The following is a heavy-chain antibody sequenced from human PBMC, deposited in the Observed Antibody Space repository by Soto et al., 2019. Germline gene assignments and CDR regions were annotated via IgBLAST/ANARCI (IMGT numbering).Heavy chain of an antibody. V-gene: IGHV3-30-3*01. CDR3: ARNHGIAVAGTRSPGEY. D-gene: IGHD6-19*01. CDR1: GFTFSSYA. CDR2: ISYDGSNK. Sequence: QVQLVESGGGVVQPGRSLRLSCAASGFTFSSYAMHWVRQAPGKGLEWVAVISYDGSNKYYADSVKGRFTISRDNSKNTLYLQINSLRAEDTAVYYCARNHGIAVAGTRSPGEYWGQGTLVTVSS. J-gene: IGHJ4*02.